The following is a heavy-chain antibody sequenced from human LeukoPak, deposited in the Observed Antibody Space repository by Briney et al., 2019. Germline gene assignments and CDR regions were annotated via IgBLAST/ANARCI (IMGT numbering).Heavy chain of an antibody. CDR2: IYYTGST. CDR3: ASGSYYFDY. Sequence: PSETLSLTCTVPGGSIRSYYWSWIRQPPRKGLDWIGYIYYTGSTKYNPSLKSRATISVDTSKNQFSLKLSSVTAADTAVYYCASGSYYFDYWGQGTLVTVSS. CDR1: GGSIRSYY. D-gene: IGHD1-26*01. V-gene: IGHV4-59*08. J-gene: IGHJ4*02.